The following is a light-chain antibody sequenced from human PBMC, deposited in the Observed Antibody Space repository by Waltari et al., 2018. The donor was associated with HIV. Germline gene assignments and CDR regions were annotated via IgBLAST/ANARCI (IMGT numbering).Light chain of an antibody. Sequence: DIQMTQSPSSVSASVGDSVNITCRASHNISNWLAWYQHRVGTAPNLLIYAASTLQSGVPSRFSGSGSGTDFTLTISNVQPEDFATYYCQQARGVPITFGQGTRLEIK. J-gene: IGKJ5*01. CDR2: AAS. CDR1: HNISNW. V-gene: IGKV1D-12*01. CDR3: QQARGVPIT.